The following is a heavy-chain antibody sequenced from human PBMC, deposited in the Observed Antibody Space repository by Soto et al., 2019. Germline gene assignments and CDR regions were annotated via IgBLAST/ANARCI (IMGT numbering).Heavy chain of an antibody. Sequence: QMLLVQSAAEVKKPGASVKVSCEASGYTFTTNDIIWVRQATGQGLEWLGWMNPVSGNTGYVQKFQGRITMTRDPSISTAYLELSSLRSEDTALYYCARGRRSAAGPNFYYYYFMDVWGQGTTVTVSS. V-gene: IGHV1-8*01. CDR1: GYTFTTND. CDR2: MNPVSGNT. D-gene: IGHD6-13*01. J-gene: IGHJ6*03. CDR3: ARGRRSAAGPNFYYYYFMDV.